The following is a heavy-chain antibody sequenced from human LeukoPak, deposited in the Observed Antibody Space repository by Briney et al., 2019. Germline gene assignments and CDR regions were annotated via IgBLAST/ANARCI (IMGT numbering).Heavy chain of an antibody. CDR1: GGSFSGYY. CDR3: ARDVGARLPGY. Sequence: SETLSLTCAVYGGSFSGYYWSWIRQPPGKGLEWIGEINHSGSTNYNPSLKSRVTISVDTSKNQLSLILSSVTAADTAVYYCARDVGARLPGYWGQGTLVTVSS. J-gene: IGHJ4*02. D-gene: IGHD6-6*01. V-gene: IGHV4-34*01. CDR2: INHSGST.